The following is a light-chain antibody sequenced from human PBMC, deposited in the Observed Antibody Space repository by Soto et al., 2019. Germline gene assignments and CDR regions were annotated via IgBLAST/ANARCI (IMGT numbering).Light chain of an antibody. CDR2: GNS. CDR3: RSYDSSLSGWV. Sequence: QSVLTQPPSVSGAPGQRVTISCTGSSSNIGAGYDVHWYQQLPGTAPKLLIYGNSNRPSGVPDRFSGSKSGTSASLALTGLPAEDEADYSCRSYDSSLSGWVFGGGTKLTV. CDR1: SSNIGAGYD. J-gene: IGLJ3*02. V-gene: IGLV1-40*01.